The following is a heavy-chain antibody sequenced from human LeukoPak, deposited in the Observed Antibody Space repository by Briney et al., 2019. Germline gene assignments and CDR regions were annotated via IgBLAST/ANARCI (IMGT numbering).Heavy chain of an antibody. V-gene: IGHV4-39*01. D-gene: IGHD3-22*01. Sequence: PSETLSLTCSVSGDSISRSDSYWDWIRQPPGKGLEWIGTIYYSGRTYYSPSLKSRVTMSVDTPNNQFSLNLRSVTAADTAVYYCARRRYYDGSGYLEWGQGTLLSVS. CDR3: ARRRYYDGSGYLE. J-gene: IGHJ1*01. CDR1: GDSISRSDSY. CDR2: IYYSGRT.